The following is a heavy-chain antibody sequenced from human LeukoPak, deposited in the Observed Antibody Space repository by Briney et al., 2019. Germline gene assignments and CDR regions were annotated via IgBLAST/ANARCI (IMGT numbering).Heavy chain of an antibody. CDR1: GFTFSSYW. V-gene: IGHV3-74*01. CDR3: ASAEVIQYGMDV. D-gene: IGHD3-16*02. Sequence: PGGSLTLSCAASGFTFSSYWMHWVRQAPGKGLVWVSRINSDGSSISYADSVEGRFTISRDNAKNTLFLQMNSLRVEDTAVYYCASAEVIQYGMDVWGQGTTVTVSS. CDR2: INSDGSSI. J-gene: IGHJ6*02.